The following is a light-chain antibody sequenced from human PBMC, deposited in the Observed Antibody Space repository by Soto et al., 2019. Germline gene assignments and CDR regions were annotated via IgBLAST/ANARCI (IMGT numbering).Light chain of an antibody. CDR3: SSYTRSQTRV. CDR1: SSDVGAYNY. Sequence: QSALTQPASVSGSPGQSITISCTGTSSDVGAYNYVSWYQQHPGKAPKLMIYDVSHRPSGISDRFSGSKSGNAASLTISGLQAEDEADYYCSSYTRSQTRVFGGGTKLTVL. V-gene: IGLV2-14*03. J-gene: IGLJ2*01. CDR2: DVS.